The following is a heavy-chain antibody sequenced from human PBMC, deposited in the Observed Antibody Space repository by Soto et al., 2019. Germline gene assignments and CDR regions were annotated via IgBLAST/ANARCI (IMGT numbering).Heavy chain of an antibody. V-gene: IGHV3-66*01. CDR1: GSPVGTDW. CDR2: IRGGGNT. Sequence: EVQLVESGGGLVQPGGSRGLSLPAPGSPVGTDWWSWVRRAPGKGLGWVSVIRGGGNTFYADSVEGRFTISRDNSKNTVYLQMNGLRVEDTAMYYCVRENYYYGMDVWGQGTTVTVSS. J-gene: IGHJ6*02. CDR3: VRENYYYGMDV.